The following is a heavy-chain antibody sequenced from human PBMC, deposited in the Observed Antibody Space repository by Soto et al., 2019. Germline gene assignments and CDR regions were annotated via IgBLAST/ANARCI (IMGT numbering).Heavy chain of an antibody. CDR2: ISTYNGNT. D-gene: IGHD3-22*01. J-gene: IGHJ3*02. CDR3: ATAAFYYDSSGKTDAFDI. CDR1: GYTFTTYG. V-gene: IGHV1-18*04. Sequence: QVQLVQSGAEVKKPGASVKVSCTASGYTFTTYGLSWVRQAPGQGLEWLGWISTYNGNTNYAQKVQGRVTMTTDTSTATAYMELRSLTSDDSAVYYCATAAFYYDSSGKTDAFDIWGQGTMITVPS.